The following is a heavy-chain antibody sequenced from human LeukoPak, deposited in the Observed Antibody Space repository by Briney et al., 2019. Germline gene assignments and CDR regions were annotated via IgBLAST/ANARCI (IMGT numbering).Heavy chain of an antibody. CDR2: IRNKANSYAT. CDR1: GFTFSASA. CDR3: TRQSWFDP. Sequence: PGGSLKLSCAASGFTFSASAMHWVRQASGKGLEWVGRIRNKANSYATVYAASVKGRFTISRDDSQNMAYLQMNSLKTEDTAVYYCTRQSWFDPWGQGTLVTVSS. V-gene: IGHV3-73*01. J-gene: IGHJ5*02.